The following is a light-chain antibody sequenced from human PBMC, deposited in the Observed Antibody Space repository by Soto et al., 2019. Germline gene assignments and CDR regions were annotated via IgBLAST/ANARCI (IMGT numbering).Light chain of an antibody. CDR1: SSDVGGYNY. Sequence: QSALTQPASVSGSPGQSITISCTGTSSDVGGYNYVSWYQQHPGKAPKLMIDEVSNRPSGVSNRFSGSKSGNTASLTISGLQAEDEADYYCSSYTSSSSVVFGGGSQLTV. CDR2: EVS. J-gene: IGLJ2*01. V-gene: IGLV2-14*01. CDR3: SSYTSSSSVV.